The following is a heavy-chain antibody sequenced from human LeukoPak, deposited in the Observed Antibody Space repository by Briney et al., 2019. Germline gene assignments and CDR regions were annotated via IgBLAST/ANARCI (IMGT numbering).Heavy chain of an antibody. CDR2: IYYRGST. D-gene: IGHD5-24*01. V-gene: IGHV4-31*03. Sequence: SQTLSLTCTVSGGSISSGGYYWRWIRQHPGKVLEWIGYIYYRGSTYYNPSLKSRVTISVDASKNQFSLKLSSVTAADTAVYYCARGLQLRGIFDYFDYWGQGTLVTVSS. CDR3: ARGLQLRGIFDYFDY. J-gene: IGHJ4*02. CDR1: GGSISSGGYY.